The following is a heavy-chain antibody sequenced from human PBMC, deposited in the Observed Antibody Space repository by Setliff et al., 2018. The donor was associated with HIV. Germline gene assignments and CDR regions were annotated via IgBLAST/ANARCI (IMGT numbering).Heavy chain of an antibody. CDR1: GGSISSSSYY. D-gene: IGHD3-10*01. Sequence: SETLSLTCTVSGGSISSSSYYWGWIRQPPGKGLEWIGSIFNDGRTYYNPSLKSRVTIPMDTSTNQFSLKLTSVAAADTAVYFCARHFPSISLFFGDPGPFDRWGQGALVTVSS. CDR2: IFNDGRT. CDR3: ARHFPSISLFFGDPGPFDR. V-gene: IGHV4-39*01. J-gene: IGHJ4*02.